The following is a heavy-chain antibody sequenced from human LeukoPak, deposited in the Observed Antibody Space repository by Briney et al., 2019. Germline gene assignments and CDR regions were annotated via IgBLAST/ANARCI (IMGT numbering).Heavy chain of an antibody. CDR1: GYTLTELS. CDR2: FDPEDGET. D-gene: IGHD3-22*01. V-gene: IGHV1-24*01. Sequence: APVKVSCKVSGYTLTELSMHWVRQAPGKGLEWMGGFDPEDGETIYAQKFQGRVTMTEDTSTDTAYMELSSLRSEDTAVYYCATPYYYDSSGYQYYFDYWGQGTLVTVSS. CDR3: ATPYYYDSSGYQYYFDY. J-gene: IGHJ4*02.